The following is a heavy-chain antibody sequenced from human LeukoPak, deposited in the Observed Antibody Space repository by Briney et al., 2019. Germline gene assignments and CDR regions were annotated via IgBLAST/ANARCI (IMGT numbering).Heavy chain of an antibody. V-gene: IGHV4-34*01. J-gene: IGHJ6*02. D-gene: IGHD2-2*02. CDR1: GGSFSGYY. Sequence: SETLSLTCAVYGGSFSGYYWSWIRQPPGKGLEWIGEINHSGSTNYNPSLKSRVTISVDTSKNQFSLKLSSVTAADTAVYYCARSVVPAAIRLHSMDVWGQGTTVTVSS. CDR3: ARSVVPAAIRLHSMDV. CDR2: INHSGST.